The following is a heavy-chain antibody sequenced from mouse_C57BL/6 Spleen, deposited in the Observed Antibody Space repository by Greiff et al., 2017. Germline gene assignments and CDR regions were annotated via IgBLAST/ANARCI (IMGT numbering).Heavy chain of an antibody. J-gene: IGHJ3*01. V-gene: IGHV1-69*01. CDR1: GYTFTSYW. CDR3: ARNYGNSPWFAY. D-gene: IGHD2-1*01. Sequence: VQLQQSGAELVMPGASVKLSCKASGYTFTSYWMPWVKQRPGQGLEWIGEIDPSDSYTNYNQKFKGKSTLTVDKSSSTAYMQLSSLTSEDSAVYDCARNYGNSPWFAYWGQGTLVTVSA. CDR2: IDPSDSYT.